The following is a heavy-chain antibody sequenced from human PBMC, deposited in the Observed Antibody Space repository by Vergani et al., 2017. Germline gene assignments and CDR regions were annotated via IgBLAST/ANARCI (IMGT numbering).Heavy chain of an antibody. CDR3: ARLYGRDSSGSKYFDY. D-gene: IGHD3-22*01. Sequence: EVQLVQSGAEVKKPGESLKISCQISGTSFTNTWTAGFPRSPGKGLEWLGTIHPADSDTRYSPSFQGQVTISVDKSISTAYLQRSSLRASDSAMYYCARLYGRDSSGSKYFDYWGQGTLVTVSS. V-gene: IGHV5-51*01. CDR1: GTSFTNTW. J-gene: IGHJ4*02. CDR2: IHPADSDT.